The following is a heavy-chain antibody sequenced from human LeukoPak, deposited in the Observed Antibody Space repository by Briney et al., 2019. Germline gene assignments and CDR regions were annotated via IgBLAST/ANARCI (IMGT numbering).Heavy chain of an antibody. D-gene: IGHD2-15*01. CDR3: ARLGYCSGGSCYTANYYYYAMDV. J-gene: IGHJ6*04. CDR1: GYTFTTYG. V-gene: IGHV1-18*01. Sequence: ASVKVSCKASGYTFTTYGINWVRQAPGQGLEWMGWISPYNGNTNYAQKLQGRVTMTTETSTSTAYMELRSLRSDDTAVYYCARLGYCSGGSCYTANYYYYAMDVWGKGTTVTVSS. CDR2: ISPYNGNT.